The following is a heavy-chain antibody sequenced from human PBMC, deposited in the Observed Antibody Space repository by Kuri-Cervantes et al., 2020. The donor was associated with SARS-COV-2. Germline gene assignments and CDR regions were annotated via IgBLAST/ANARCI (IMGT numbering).Heavy chain of an antibody. Sequence: SVKVSCKASGGTFGSYAISWVRQAPGQGLEWMGGIIPIFGTANYAQKFQGRVTITTDESTSTAYMELSSLRSEDTAVYYCARREAQGLRFLEWLLQGFDPWGQGTLVTVSS. CDR2: IIPIFGTA. V-gene: IGHV1-69*05. CDR3: ARREAQGLRFLEWLLQGFDP. J-gene: IGHJ5*02. CDR1: GGTFGSYA. D-gene: IGHD3-3*01.